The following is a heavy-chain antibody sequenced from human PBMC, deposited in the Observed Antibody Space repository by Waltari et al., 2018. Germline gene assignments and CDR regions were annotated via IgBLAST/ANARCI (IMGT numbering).Heavy chain of an antibody. V-gene: IGHV4-34*01. CDR1: GWSFCGYY. J-gene: IGHJ5*02. CDR3: ARVRNWFDP. Sequence: QVQLQQWGAGLWTPSETLPLTSAVYGWSFCGYYWSWIRQPPGKGLEWMGEINHSGSTNYTPSLKSRVTISVDTSKNQFSLKLSSVTAAETAVYYCARVRNWFDPWGQGTLVTVSS. CDR2: INHSGST.